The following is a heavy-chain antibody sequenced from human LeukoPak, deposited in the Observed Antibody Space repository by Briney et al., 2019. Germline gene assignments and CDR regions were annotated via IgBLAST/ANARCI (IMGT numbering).Heavy chain of an antibody. CDR2: IYYSGST. D-gene: IGHD4-17*01. CDR1: GGSISSNSYY. CDR3: ARHPDHYGDYGELYFDY. V-gene: IGHV4-39*01. Sequence: SETLSLTCTVSGGSISSNSYYWGWIRQPPGKGLEWIGSIYYSGSTYYNPSLKSRITISVDTSKNQFSLKLSSVTAADTAVHYCARHPDHYGDYGELYFDYWGQGTLVTVSS. J-gene: IGHJ4*02.